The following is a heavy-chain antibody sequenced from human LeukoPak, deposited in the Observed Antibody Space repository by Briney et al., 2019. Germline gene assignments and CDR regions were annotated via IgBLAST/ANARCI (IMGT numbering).Heavy chain of an antibody. CDR3: VKGNTGSYYDNWFNS. V-gene: IGHV3-43*01. CDR2: INWNGDTT. CDR1: GFTFDDYT. J-gene: IGHJ5*01. D-gene: IGHD1-26*01. Sequence: PGGSLRLSCAASGFTFDDYTMHWVRQAPGKGLEWVSLINWNGDTTYYSDSVKGRFTFSRDNGKNSLYLQMNSLRSDDTALYYCVKGNTGSYYDNWFNSWGQGTLVTVSS.